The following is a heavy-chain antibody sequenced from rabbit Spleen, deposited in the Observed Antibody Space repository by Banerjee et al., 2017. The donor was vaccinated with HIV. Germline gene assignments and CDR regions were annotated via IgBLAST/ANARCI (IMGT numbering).Heavy chain of an antibody. V-gene: IGHV1S45*01. J-gene: IGHJ4*01. CDR2: IAGSSSGFT. Sequence: QEQLVESGGGLVQPEGSLTLTCKASGFPFSNKAVMCWVRQAPGKGLEWISCIAGSSSGFTYSATWAKGRFPCSKTSSTTVTLQMTSLTVADTATYFCARDGTGGSYFALWGQGTLVTVS. CDR3: ARDGTGGSYFAL. CDR1: GFPFSNKAV. D-gene: IGHD8-1*01.